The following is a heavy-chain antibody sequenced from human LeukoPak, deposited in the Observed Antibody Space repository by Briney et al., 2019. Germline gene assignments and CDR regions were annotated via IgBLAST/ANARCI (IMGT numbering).Heavy chain of an antibody. D-gene: IGHD6-19*01. CDR3: ARDSSGWSFDY. CDR1: GFTFSGYS. V-gene: IGHV3-23*01. J-gene: IGHJ4*02. CDR2: LGRTGEYK. Sequence: GGSLRLSCAASGFTFSGYSMSWVRQAPGKGLEWVAGLGRTGEYKYYADSVKGWFTISRDNSKDTVSLQMNSLRAEDTAVYYCARDSSGWSFDYWGQGTLVTVSS.